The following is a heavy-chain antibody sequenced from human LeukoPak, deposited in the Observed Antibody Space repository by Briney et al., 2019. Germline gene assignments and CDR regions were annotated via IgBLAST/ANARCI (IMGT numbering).Heavy chain of an antibody. V-gene: IGHV4-59*08. Sequence: PSETLSLTCTVSGDSISSYYWSWIRQPPGKGLEWIGYIYYSGSTNYNPSLKSRVTISVDTSKNQFSLKLSSVTAADTAVYYCARTDLYYDILTGYYRSAYFDYWGQGTLVTVSS. J-gene: IGHJ4*02. CDR1: GDSISSYY. CDR3: ARTDLYYDILTGYYRSAYFDY. CDR2: IYYSGST. D-gene: IGHD3-9*01.